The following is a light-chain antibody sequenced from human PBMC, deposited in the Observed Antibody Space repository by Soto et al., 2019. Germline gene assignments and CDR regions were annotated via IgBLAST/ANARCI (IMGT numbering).Light chain of an antibody. CDR2: AAS. CDR3: QQSYSTGVT. J-gene: IGKJ3*01. Sequence: DIQMTQSPSSLSASVGARFTITFRASQAISKNLAWYQQIPGKAPKLLIFAASTLQSGVPSRFSASGSGTYFTLNISSLQPEDFATYYCQQSYSTGVTFGPGT. CDR1: QAISKN. V-gene: IGKV1-39*01.